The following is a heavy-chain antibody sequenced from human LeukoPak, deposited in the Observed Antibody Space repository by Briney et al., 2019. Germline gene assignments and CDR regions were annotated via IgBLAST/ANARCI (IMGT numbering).Heavy chain of an antibody. D-gene: IGHD2-15*01. CDR3: VRGNYDNRGYSNAFDI. Sequence: PSETLSLTCIVSGASISSSYWSWVRQPPGKSLEWIGFIYYNGNTNSNPSLKSRVTISADTSKNQFSLKLSSVTAADTAVYYCVRGNYDNRGYSNAFDIWGQGAKVTVSS. CDR2: IYYNGNT. J-gene: IGHJ3*02. CDR1: GASISSSY. V-gene: IGHV4-59*01.